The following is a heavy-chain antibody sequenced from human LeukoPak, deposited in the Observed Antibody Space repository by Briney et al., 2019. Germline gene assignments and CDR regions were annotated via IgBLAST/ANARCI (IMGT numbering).Heavy chain of an antibody. V-gene: IGHV1-46*01. CDR2: INPSGGST. J-gene: IGHJ4*02. CDR3: ARALSGYCSGGSCYGIDDY. D-gene: IGHD2-15*01. CDR1: GASFINYY. Sequence: ASVKVSCKASGASFINYYMHWVRQAPGQGLEWMGIINPSGGSTSYAQKFQGRVTMTRDTSTSTVYMELSSLRSEDTAVYYCARALSGYCSGGSCYGIDDYWGQGTLVTVSS.